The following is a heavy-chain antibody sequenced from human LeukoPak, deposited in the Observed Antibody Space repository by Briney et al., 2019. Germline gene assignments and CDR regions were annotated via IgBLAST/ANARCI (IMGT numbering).Heavy chain of an antibody. CDR2: MFYSGRT. Sequence: PSETLSLTSTVPRGSTTSYYWSSIPQPPRKRLEWIGYMFYSGRTHYNHSLKSRVTISVDTSKNQFSLKLSSVTAADTAVYYCARVVMITFDEAPYFDYWGLGTLVTVSS. J-gene: IGHJ4*02. V-gene: IGHV4-59*01. D-gene: IGHD3-16*01. CDR3: ARVVMITFDEAPYFDY. CDR1: RGSTTSYY.